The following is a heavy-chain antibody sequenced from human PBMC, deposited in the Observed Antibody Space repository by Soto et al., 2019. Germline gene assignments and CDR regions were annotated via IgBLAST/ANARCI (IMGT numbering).Heavy chain of an antibody. CDR3: AKGEYGIFGVVIVNRSRYYYYGMDV. V-gene: IGHV3-23*01. CDR2: ISGSGGST. CDR1: GFTFSSYA. J-gene: IGHJ6*02. Sequence: EVQLLESGGGLVQPGGSLRLSCAASGFTFSSYAMSWVRQAPGKGLEWVSAISGSGGSTYYADSVKGRFTISRDNSKNTLYLQMNSLRAEDTAVYYCAKGEYGIFGVVIVNRSRYYYYGMDVWGQGTTVTVSS. D-gene: IGHD3-3*01.